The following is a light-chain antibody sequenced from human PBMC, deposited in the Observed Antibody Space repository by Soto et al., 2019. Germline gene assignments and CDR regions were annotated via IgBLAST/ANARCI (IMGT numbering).Light chain of an antibody. Sequence: IQMTQSPSSLSASLGDRFTMTSRASQGIRNDLGWYQQKPGKAPRLLIYGASSLHSGVPSRFSGRGSGTDFTLTISSLQPEDFATYYCLQDYNYPRTFGQGTKVDI. CDR1: QGIRND. CDR3: LQDYNYPRT. J-gene: IGKJ1*01. V-gene: IGKV1-6*01. CDR2: GAS.